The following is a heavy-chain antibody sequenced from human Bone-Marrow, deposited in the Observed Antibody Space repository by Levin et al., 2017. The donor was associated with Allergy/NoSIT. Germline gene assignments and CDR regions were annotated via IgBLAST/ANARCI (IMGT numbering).Heavy chain of an antibody. CDR1: GGSVSSGGFY. Sequence: TSETLSLTCTVSGGSVSSGGFYWSWIRQHPGKGLEWIGYIQDSVSTYYNPSLKSRPSISVDTSKNQFSLKLSSVTAADTAVYYCARVYYRGDYDYVWGSYRHSYYFDYWGQGTLVTVSS. CDR3: ARVYYRGDYDYVWGSYRHSYYFDY. D-gene: IGHD3-16*02. V-gene: IGHV4-31*03. J-gene: IGHJ4*02. CDR2: IQDSVST.